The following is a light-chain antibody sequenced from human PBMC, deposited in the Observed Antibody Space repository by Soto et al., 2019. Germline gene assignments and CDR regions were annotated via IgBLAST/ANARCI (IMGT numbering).Light chain of an antibody. J-gene: IGKJ1*01. Sequence: EIVMTQSPATLSVSPGERATLSCWASQSVSSNLAWYQQKPGQAPRLLIYGASTRATAIPARFTASGSGTEFTLTISSLQSEDFAVYYCQQYNNWPRTFGQGTKVEIK. V-gene: IGKV3-15*01. CDR1: QSVSSN. CDR3: QQYNNWPRT. CDR2: GAS.